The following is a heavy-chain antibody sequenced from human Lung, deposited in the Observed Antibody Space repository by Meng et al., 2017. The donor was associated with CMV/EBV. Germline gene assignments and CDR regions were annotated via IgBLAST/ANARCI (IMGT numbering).Heavy chain of an antibody. V-gene: IGHV3-15*01. Sequence: SCAASGFTFRTTWMSWVRQAPGKGLDWVGRIKSRNDGGTADHGTPVKGRFTISRDDSKDTLYLQMNSLKVEDTAIYYCTTGFGTAEAFWGQGTLVTCAS. CDR3: TTGFGTAEAF. CDR2: IKSRNDGGTA. J-gene: IGHJ4*02. D-gene: IGHD1-1*01. CDR1: GFTFRTTW.